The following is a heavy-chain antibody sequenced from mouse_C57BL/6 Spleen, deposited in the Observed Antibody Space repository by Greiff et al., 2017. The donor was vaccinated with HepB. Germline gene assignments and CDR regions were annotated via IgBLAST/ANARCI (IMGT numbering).Heavy chain of an antibody. CDR3: AREEGIYYGNIYDFDY. V-gene: IGHV1-55*01. CDR2: IYPGSGST. Sequence: QVQLKQPGAELVKPGASVKMSCKASGYTFTSYWITWVKQRPGQGLEWIGDIYPGSGSTNYNEKFKSKATLTVDTSSSTAYMQLSSLTSEDSAVYYCAREEGIYYGNIYDFDYWGQGTTLTVSS. CDR1: GYTFTSYW. D-gene: IGHD2-1*01. J-gene: IGHJ2*01.